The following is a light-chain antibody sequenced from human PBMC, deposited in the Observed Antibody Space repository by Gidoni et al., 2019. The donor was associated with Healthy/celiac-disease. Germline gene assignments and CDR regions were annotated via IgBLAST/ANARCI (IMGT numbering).Light chain of an antibody. J-gene: IGKJ5*01. CDR1: QTISSW. V-gene: IGKV1-5*03. CDR2: KAS. CDR3: QKYNSYPIT. Sequence: DIQMTHSPSTLSASVGDRVTITCRASQTISSWLAWYQQKPGKAPKLLTYKASSLKSGVPSRFSGSGSGTEFTLTISSLQPDDVATYYCQKYNSYPITFGQGTRLEIK.